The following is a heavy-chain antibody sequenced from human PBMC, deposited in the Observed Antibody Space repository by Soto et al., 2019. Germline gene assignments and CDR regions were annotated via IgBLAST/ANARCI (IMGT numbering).Heavy chain of an antibody. CDR3: ARDRGDLHYFDY. J-gene: IGHJ4*02. V-gene: IGHV4-59*01. CDR1: GGSLSSYY. CDR2: IYYSGST. Sequence: SETPSLTCTGSGGSLSSYYWSWIRQPPGKGLEWIGYIYYSGSTNYNPSLKSRVTISVDTSKNQFSLKLSSVTAADTAVYYCARDRGDLHYFDYWGQGTLVTVSS. D-gene: IGHD3-10*01.